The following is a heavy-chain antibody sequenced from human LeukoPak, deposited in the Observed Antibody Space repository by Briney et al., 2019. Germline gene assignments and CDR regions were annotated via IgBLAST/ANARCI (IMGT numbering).Heavy chain of an antibody. CDR1: GGSFSAYH. J-gene: IGHJ4*02. V-gene: IGHV4-59*12. CDR2: IYYSGST. CDR3: ARDKPGIAAATFDL. D-gene: IGHD6-13*01. Sequence: SETLSLTCAVYGGSFSAYHWSWIRQPPGKGLEWIGNIYYSGSTNYNPSLKSRVTMSVDTSKNQFSLKLSSVTAADTAVYYCARDKPGIAAATFDLWGQGTLVTVSS.